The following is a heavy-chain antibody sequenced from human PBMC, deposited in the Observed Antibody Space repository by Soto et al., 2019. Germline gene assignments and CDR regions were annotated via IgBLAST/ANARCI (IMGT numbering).Heavy chain of an antibody. CDR2: ISSSGSTI. CDR3: ASTKYGDYEFDY. J-gene: IGHJ4*02. V-gene: IGHV3-11*01. CDR1: GFTFSDYY. D-gene: IGHD4-17*01. Sequence: GGSLRLSCAASGFTFSDYYMSWIRQAPGKGLEWVSYISSSGSTIYYADSVKGRFTIYRDNAKNSLYLQMNSLRAEDTAVYYCASTKYGDYEFDYWGQGTLVTVSS.